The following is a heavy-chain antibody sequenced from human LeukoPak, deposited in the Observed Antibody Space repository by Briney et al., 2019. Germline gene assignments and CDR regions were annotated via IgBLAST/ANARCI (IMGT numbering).Heavy chain of an antibody. CDR3: ARDLVGGHDY. CDR2: ISYDGSNK. D-gene: IGHD2-15*01. V-gene: IGHV3-30-3*01. J-gene: IGHJ4*02. CDR1: GFTFSSYA. Sequence: GGSLRLSCAASGFTFSSYAMHWVRQAPGKGLEWVAVISYDGSNKYYADSVKGRFTISRDNSKNTLYLQMNSLRAEDTAVYYCARDLVGGHDYWGQGTLVTVSS.